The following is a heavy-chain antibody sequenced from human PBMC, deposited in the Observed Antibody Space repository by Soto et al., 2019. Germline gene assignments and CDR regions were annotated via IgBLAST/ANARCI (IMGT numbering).Heavy chain of an antibody. Sequence: SVKVSCKASGGTFSSYAISWVRQAPGQGLEWMGGIIPIFGTANYAQTFQGRVTITADESTSTAYMELSSLRSEDTAVYYCARDMVRGVQPPSGLDYWGQGTLVTVSS. D-gene: IGHD3-10*01. CDR3: ARDMVRGVQPPSGLDY. J-gene: IGHJ4*02. V-gene: IGHV1-69*13. CDR2: IIPIFGTA. CDR1: GGTFSSYA.